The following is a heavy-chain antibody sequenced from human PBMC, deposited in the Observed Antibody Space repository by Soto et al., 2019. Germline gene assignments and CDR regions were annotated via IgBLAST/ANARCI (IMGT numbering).Heavy chain of an antibody. Sequence: QVQLVQSGAEVKKPGASVKVSCKASGYTFTSYGISWVRQAPGQGLEWMGWISAYNGNTNYAQKLQGRVTMTTDTSTSTAYRELRSQSSDDTAVYYCARDRTGSGWYGNWFDPWGQGTLVTVSS. CDR2: ISAYNGNT. V-gene: IGHV1-18*01. CDR1: GYTFTSYG. J-gene: IGHJ5*02. CDR3: ARDRTGSGWYGNWFDP. D-gene: IGHD6-19*01.